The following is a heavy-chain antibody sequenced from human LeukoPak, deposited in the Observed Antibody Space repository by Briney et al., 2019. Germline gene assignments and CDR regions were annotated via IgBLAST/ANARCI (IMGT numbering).Heavy chain of an antibody. Sequence: GGSLRLSCAASGFTFSSYWMSWVRQAPGKGLEWVAKIKQDGSEKYFVDSVKGRLTISRDNAKSSLYLQMNSLRAEDTAVYYCAREGVPGYFDYWGQGTLVTVSS. CDR2: IKQDGSEK. V-gene: IGHV3-7*01. D-gene: IGHD3-10*01. CDR1: GFTFSSYW. CDR3: AREGVPGYFDY. J-gene: IGHJ4*02.